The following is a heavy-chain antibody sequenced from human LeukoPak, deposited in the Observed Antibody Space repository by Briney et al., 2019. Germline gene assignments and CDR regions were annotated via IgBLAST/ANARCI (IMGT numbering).Heavy chain of an antibody. Sequence: GGSLRLSCAASGFTFSGYSGYTMNWVRQAPGKGLEWVAVISYDGSNKYYADSVKGRFTISRDNSKNTLYLQMNSLRAEDTAVYYCAKDSKRYCSGGSCYDFDYWGQGTLVTVSS. D-gene: IGHD2-15*01. CDR2: ISYDGSNK. J-gene: IGHJ4*02. CDR3: AKDSKRYCSGGSCYDFDY. V-gene: IGHV3-30*18. CDR1: GFTFSGYSGYT.